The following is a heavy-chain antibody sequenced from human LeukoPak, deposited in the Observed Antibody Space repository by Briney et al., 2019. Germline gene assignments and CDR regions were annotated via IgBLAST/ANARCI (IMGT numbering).Heavy chain of an antibody. D-gene: IGHD6-13*01. CDR3: ATGIAAAGFDY. CDR2: ISWNSGSI. CDR1: GFTFDDYA. Sequence: QPGRSLRLSCAASGFTFDDYAMHWVRQAPWKGLEWVSGISWNSGSIGYADSVKGRFTISRDNAKNSLYLQMNSLRAGDTALYYCATGIAAAGFDYWGQGTLVTVSS. V-gene: IGHV3-9*01. J-gene: IGHJ4*02.